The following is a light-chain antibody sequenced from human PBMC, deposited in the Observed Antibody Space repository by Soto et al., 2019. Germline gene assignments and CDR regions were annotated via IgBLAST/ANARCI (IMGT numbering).Light chain of an antibody. V-gene: IGKV3-11*01. CDR1: QNLGTLY. CDR3: QQRNIWPPVT. Sequence: EIVLTQSPGTLSLSPGERGTLSCRASQNLGTLYLAWFQQKSGQAPRLLIYSASRRATGIPDRFTGSGSGTDFTLTISSLEPEDSAIYYCQQRNIWPPVTFGQGTRLEIK. J-gene: IGKJ5*01. CDR2: SAS.